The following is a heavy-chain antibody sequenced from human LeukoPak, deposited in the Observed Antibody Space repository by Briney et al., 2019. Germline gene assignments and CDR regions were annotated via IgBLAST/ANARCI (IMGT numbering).Heavy chain of an antibody. J-gene: IGHJ4*02. Sequence: ASVKVSCKASGYTFTSYGISWVQQAPGQGLQWMGWISAYNGNTNYAQKLQGRVTMTTDTSTSTAYMELRSLRSDDTAVYYCARLVGSGSQLLPDYWGQGTLVTVSS. D-gene: IGHD2-15*01. CDR1: GYTFTSYG. CDR2: ISAYNGNT. V-gene: IGHV1-18*04. CDR3: ARLVGSGSQLLPDY.